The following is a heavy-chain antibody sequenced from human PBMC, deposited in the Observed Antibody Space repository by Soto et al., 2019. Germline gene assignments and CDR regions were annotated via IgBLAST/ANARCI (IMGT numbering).Heavy chain of an antibody. Sequence: EVQLVESGGGLVQPGGSLRLSCAASGFTFSDHYMDWVRQAPGKGLEWVGRTRNKANSYTTEYAASVKGRFTISRDDSKNSLYLQMNSLKTEDTAVYYCASLADCISTSCYGPGYWGQGTLVTVSS. CDR2: TRNKANSYTT. J-gene: IGHJ4*02. CDR1: GFTFSDHY. CDR3: ASLADCISTSCYGPGY. V-gene: IGHV3-72*01. D-gene: IGHD2-2*01.